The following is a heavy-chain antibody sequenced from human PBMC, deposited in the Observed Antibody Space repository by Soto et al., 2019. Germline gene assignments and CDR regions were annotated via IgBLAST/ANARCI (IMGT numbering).Heavy chain of an antibody. V-gene: IGHV3-9*01. J-gene: IGHJ1*01. Sequence: EVQLVESGGDLVQPGRSLRLSCAASGFTFVDYAMHWVRQAPGKGLEWISGINWNSGSRGYADSVKGRFTISRDNAKNSLYLQMNSLRAEDTAFYYCASSKTAGQWLMTGYFKHWGQGTLVTGSS. CDR2: INWNSGSR. CDR1: GFTFVDYA. CDR3: ASSKTAGQWLMTGYFKH. D-gene: IGHD6-19*01.